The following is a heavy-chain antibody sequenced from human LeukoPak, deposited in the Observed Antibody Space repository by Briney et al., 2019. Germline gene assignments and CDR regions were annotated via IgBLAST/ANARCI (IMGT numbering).Heavy chain of an antibody. CDR2: IYSGGST. V-gene: IGHV3-66*01. Sequence: GGSLRLSCAASGFTVSSNYMSWVRQAPGKGLEWVSVIYSGGSTYYADSVKGRFTISRDNSKNTLYLQMNSLRAEDTAVYYCAKGYGGSYYAPFDYWGQGTLVTVSS. CDR3: AKGYGGSYYAPFDY. CDR1: GFTVSSNY. J-gene: IGHJ4*02. D-gene: IGHD1-26*01.